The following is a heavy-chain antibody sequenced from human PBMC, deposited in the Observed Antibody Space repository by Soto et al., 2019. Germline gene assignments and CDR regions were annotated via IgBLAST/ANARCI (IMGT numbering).Heavy chain of an antibody. D-gene: IGHD3-22*01. CDR2: IIPNFGTT. V-gene: IGHV1-69*01. CDR3: ASGPRDDTSGYFLY. Sequence: QVQLVQSGAEVKKPGSSVKVSCKASGGTFNSYGISWVRQAPGQGLQWMGGIIPNFGTTSYAQEFQGRVTVSADESMSTVYMELSSLRSEDTAVYYCASGPRDDTSGYFLYWGQGTLVTVSS. CDR1: GGTFNSYG. J-gene: IGHJ4*02.